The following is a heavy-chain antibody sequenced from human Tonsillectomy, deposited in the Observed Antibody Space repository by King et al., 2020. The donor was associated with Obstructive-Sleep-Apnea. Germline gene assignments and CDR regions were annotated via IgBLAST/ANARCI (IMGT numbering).Heavy chain of an antibody. CDR2: IFPDDSAT. CDR3: ARLHSGWYGDAFNI. V-gene: IGHV5-51*01. CDR1: GYSFSNYW. D-gene: IGHD6-19*01. Sequence: QLVQSGAEVKKPGESLRISCKSSGYSFSNYWIGWVRQMPGKGLECMGIIFPDDSATSYSPSFQGQVTISSDKSINTAYLQWSGLKASDTAMYYCARLHSGWYGDAFNIWGQGTQVTVSS. J-gene: IGHJ3*02.